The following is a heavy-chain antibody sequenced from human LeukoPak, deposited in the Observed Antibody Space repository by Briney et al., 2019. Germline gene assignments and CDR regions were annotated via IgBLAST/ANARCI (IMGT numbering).Heavy chain of an antibody. V-gene: IGHV4-59*08. CDR2: INYSGST. CDR1: GGSISSYY. D-gene: IGHD3-22*01. CDR3: ARRGYFDY. Sequence: SETLSLTCTVSGGSISSYYWSWIRQPPGKGLEWIGYINYSGSTNYNPSLKSRVTISVDTSKNQFSLKLSSVTAADTAVYYCARRGYFDYWGRGTLVTVAS. J-gene: IGHJ4*02.